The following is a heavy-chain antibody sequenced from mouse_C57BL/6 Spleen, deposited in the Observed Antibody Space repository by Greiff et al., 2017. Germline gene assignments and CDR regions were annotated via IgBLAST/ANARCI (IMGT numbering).Heavy chain of an antibody. CDR1: GYTFTDYE. J-gene: IGHJ4*01. Sequence: QVQLQQSGAELVRPGASVTLSCKASGYTFTDYEMHWVKQTPVHGLEWIGAIDPETGGTAYNQKFKGKAILTADKSSSTAYMELRSLTSEDSAVXYCTRFGSSYRYAMDYWGQGTSVTVSS. D-gene: IGHD1-1*01. V-gene: IGHV1-15*01. CDR3: TRFGSSYRYAMDY. CDR2: IDPETGGT.